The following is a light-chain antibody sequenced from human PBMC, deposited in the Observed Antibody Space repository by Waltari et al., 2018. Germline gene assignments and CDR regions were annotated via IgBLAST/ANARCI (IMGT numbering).Light chain of an antibody. CDR3: QQRSIWPLT. J-gene: IGKJ4*01. V-gene: IGKV3-11*01. CDR1: QSISRY. Sequence: EIVLTQSPATLSLSPGERATLSCRSSQSISRYLGWYQQKPGQAPRLRIYDASNRATGIPARFSGSGYGTDFTLTISSLEPEDFALYYCQQRSIWPLTFGGGTKVEI. CDR2: DAS.